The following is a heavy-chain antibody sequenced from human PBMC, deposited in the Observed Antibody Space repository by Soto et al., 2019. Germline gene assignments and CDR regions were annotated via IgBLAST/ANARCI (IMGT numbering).Heavy chain of an antibody. J-gene: IGHJ4*02. Sequence: QLQLQESGPGLVKPSETLSLTCTVSCGSISSSSYDWGWILQPPGKGLEWIGSGTTYSNPSLRSRVTISVATAKEQFSLRLSSVTAADTAVYYCATYGGNTGRFDYWGQGMLVTVSS. D-gene: IGHD4-17*01. CDR2: SGTT. CDR1: CGSISSSSYD. V-gene: IGHV4-39*01. CDR3: ATYGGNTGRFDY.